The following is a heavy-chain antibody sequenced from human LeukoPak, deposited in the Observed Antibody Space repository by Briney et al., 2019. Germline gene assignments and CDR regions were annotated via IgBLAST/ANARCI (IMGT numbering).Heavy chain of an antibody. CDR3: ARLRGNYFPDY. V-gene: IGHV4-61*08. D-gene: IGHD4-11*01. CDR2: IYYSGST. Sequence: PSETLSLTCTVSGGSISSGGYYWSWIRQPPGKGLEWIGYIYYSGSTNYNPSLKSRVTISVDTSKNQFSLKLSSVTAADTAVYYCARLRGNYFPDYWGQGTLVTVSS. CDR1: GGSISSGGYY. J-gene: IGHJ4*02.